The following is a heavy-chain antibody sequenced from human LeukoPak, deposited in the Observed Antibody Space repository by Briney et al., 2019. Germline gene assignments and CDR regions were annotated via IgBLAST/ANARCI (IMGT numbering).Heavy chain of an antibody. CDR3: ARRAAVAGTSFDY. J-gene: IGHJ4*02. Sequence: GGSLRLSCAASGFTFSSSAMSWVRQAPGKGLEWVSSISGSGGSTYYADSVKGRFTISRDNSKNTLYLQMNSLRAEDTAVYYCARRAAVAGTSFDYWGQGTLVTVSS. CDR2: ISGSGGST. V-gene: IGHV3-23*01. CDR1: GFTFSSSA. D-gene: IGHD6-19*01.